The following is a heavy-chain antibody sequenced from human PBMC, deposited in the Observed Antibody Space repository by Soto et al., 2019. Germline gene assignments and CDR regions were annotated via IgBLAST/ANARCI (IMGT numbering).Heavy chain of an antibody. J-gene: IGHJ5*02. D-gene: IGHD5-12*01. CDR3: ASDPPPPYSGYERSWFDP. Sequence: GGSLRLSCAASGFTFSSYGMHWVRQAPGKGLEWVAVISYDGSNKYYADSVKGRFTISRDNSKNTLYLQMNSLRAEDTAVYYCASDPPPPYSGYERSWFDPWGQGTLVTVSS. V-gene: IGHV3-30*03. CDR1: GFTFSSYG. CDR2: ISYDGSNK.